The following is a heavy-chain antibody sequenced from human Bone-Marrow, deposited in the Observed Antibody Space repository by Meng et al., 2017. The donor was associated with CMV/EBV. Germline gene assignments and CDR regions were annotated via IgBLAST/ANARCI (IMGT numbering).Heavy chain of an antibody. J-gene: IGHJ6*02. D-gene: IGHD2-2*02. CDR1: GFTVSSNY. CDR3: ARDHCSSASCNKGYYGMDV. V-gene: IGHV3-53*01. Sequence: GESLKISCAASGFTVSSNYMSWVRQAPGKGLEWVSVIYSGGSTYYADSVKGRFTISRDNSKNTLYLQMNSLRAEDTAVYYCARDHCSSASCNKGYYGMDVWGQGTTVTVSS. CDR2: IYSGGST.